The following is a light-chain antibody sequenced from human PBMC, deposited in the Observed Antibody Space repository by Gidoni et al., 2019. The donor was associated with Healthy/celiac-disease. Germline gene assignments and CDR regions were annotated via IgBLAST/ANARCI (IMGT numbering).Light chain of an antibody. J-gene: IGKJ2*01. V-gene: IGKV3-20*01. CDR1: QSVSSSY. Sequence: IVLSLSPGTLSLSTGERATLSCRASQSVSSSYLAWYQQKPGQAPKLLIYGASSRATGIPDRFSGSGSGTDFTLTISRLEPEDFAVYYCQQYDSSPYTFGQGTKLEIK. CDR3: QQYDSSPYT. CDR2: GAS.